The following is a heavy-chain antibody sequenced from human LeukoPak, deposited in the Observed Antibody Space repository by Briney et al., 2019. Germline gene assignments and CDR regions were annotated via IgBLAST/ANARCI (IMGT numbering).Heavy chain of an antibody. CDR3: ARVNLRRSGDAFDI. CDR2: IYSGGST. J-gene: IGHJ3*02. V-gene: IGHV3-53*01. D-gene: IGHD3-10*01. Sequence: PGGSLRLSCAASGFTVSSNYMSWVRQAPGKWLEWVSVIYSGGSTYYADSVKGRFTISRDNSKNTLYLQMNSLRAEDTAVYYCARVNLRRSGDAFDIWGQGTMVTVSS. CDR1: GFTVSSNY.